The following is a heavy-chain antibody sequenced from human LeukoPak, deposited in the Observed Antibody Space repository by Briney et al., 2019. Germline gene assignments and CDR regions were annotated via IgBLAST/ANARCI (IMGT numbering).Heavy chain of an antibody. V-gene: IGHV1-46*02. CDR2: INPSDDST. J-gene: IGHJ4*02. D-gene: IGHD1-26*01. CDR3: TRYGSYGGDFDY. CDR1: GYTFNSSY. Sequence: GASVKVSCKASGYTFNSSYMHWVRQAPGQGLEWMGIINPSDDSTRYAQKFQGRVTMTKDTSTNTVYMHLSSLSSDDTAVYYCTRYGSYGGDFDYWGQGTLVTVSS.